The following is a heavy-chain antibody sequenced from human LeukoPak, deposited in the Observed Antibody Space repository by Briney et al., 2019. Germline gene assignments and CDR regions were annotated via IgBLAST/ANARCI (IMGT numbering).Heavy chain of an antibody. D-gene: IGHD6-6*01. Sequence: SDPLSLTCTVSGGSISSYYWSWLRQPAGKGLEWIGRIYTSRSTNYNTSRKSRVTMSVDTTKNQFSLKLISVTAADTAVYYCAREGRRIAARRAPLGYMDVWGKGTTVTVSS. J-gene: IGHJ6*03. CDR3: AREGRRIAARRAPLGYMDV. V-gene: IGHV4-4*07. CDR2: IYTSRST. CDR1: GGSISSYY.